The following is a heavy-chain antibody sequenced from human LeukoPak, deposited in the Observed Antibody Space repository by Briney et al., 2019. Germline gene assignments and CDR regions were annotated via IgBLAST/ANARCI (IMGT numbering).Heavy chain of an antibody. D-gene: IGHD3-22*01. CDR2: ISYDGSNK. V-gene: IGHV3-30*04. CDR3: AKDLDSSGYLASDI. J-gene: IGHJ3*02. CDR1: GFTFSSYA. Sequence: GRSLRLSCAASGFTFSSYAMHWVRQAPGKGLEWVAVISYDGSNKYYADSVKGRFTISRDNSKNTLYLQMNSLRAEDTAVYYGAKDLDSSGYLASDIWGQGTMVTVSS.